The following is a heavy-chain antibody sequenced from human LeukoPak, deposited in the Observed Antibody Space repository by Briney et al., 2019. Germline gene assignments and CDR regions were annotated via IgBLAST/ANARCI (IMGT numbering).Heavy chain of an antibody. CDR1: GGSISSYY. CDR3: ARGANDYGDYGVDY. Sequence: SETLSLTCTVSGGSISSYYCSWIRQPPGKGLEWIGYIYYSGSTNYNPSLKSRVTISVDTSKNQFSLKLSSVTAADTAVYYCARGANDYGDYGVDYWGQGTLVTVSS. J-gene: IGHJ4*02. D-gene: IGHD4-17*01. CDR2: IYYSGST. V-gene: IGHV4-59*01.